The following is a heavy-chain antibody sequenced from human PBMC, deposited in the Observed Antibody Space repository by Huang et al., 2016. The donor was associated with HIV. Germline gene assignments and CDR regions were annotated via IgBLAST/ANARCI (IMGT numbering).Heavy chain of an antibody. V-gene: IGHV3-30*18. Sequence: QVQLVESGGGVVQPGRSLRLSCVASGFTFNNFGMHWVRQAPGKGLGWVAVISADGSSGRYSEAVKGRFTISRDNPMDTLDLQMNSLRPDDTAVYYCAKESRWYSDLDNWGQGTLVTVSS. CDR1: GFTFNNFG. CDR2: ISADGSSG. J-gene: IGHJ4*02. CDR3: AKESRWYSDLDN. D-gene: IGHD2-15*01.